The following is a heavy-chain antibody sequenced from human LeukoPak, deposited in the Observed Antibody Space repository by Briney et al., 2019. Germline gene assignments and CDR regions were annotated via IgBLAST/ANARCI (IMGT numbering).Heavy chain of an antibody. CDR1: GGTFSSYS. J-gene: IGHJ4*02. D-gene: IGHD2-21*01. V-gene: IGHV1-69*13. CDR2: IIPIFGTA. CDR3: ARAPNCGGDCDY. Sequence: SVKVSCKASGGTFSSYSISWVRQAPGQGLEWMGGIIPIFGTANYAQKFQGRVTITADESTSTAYMELSSLRSEDTAVYYCARAPNCGGDCDYWGQGTLVTVSS.